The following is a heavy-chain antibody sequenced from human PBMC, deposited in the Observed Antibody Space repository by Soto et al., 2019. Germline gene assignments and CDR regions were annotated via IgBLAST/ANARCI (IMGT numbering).Heavy chain of an antibody. J-gene: IGHJ4*02. CDR2: IRTYNGNT. D-gene: IGHD4-17*01. CDR3: ARRLYGDYDY. Sequence: QAQLVQSGAEVKEPGASVKVSCKASGYSFTTSGITWVRQAPGQGLEWMGWIRTYNGNTNYAQKLQDRVTLNTDTSTSTAYMELRSLRSDDTAVYYCARRLYGDYDYWGQGTLVTVSS. CDR1: GYSFTTSG. V-gene: IGHV1-18*01.